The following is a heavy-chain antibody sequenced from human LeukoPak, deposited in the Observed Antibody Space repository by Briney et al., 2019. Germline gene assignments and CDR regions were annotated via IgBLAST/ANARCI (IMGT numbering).Heavy chain of an antibody. CDR2: VYYSGST. J-gene: IGHJ4*02. D-gene: IGHD1/OR15-1a*01. V-gene: IGHV4-59*01. Sequence: KSSETLSLTCTVSGGSISSDYWSWIRQPPGKGLEWIGYVYYSGSTNYNPSLKSRVTISVDTSKNQFSLKLSSVTAADTAVYYCAGGSNNYYFDYWGQGTLVTVSS. CDR1: GGSISSDY. CDR3: AGGSNNYYFDY.